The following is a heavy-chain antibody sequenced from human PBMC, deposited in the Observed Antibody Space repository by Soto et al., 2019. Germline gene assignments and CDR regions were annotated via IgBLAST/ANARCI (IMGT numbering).Heavy chain of an antibody. D-gene: IGHD3-9*01. CDR3: AKDQGFVLRYFDWLLTFDY. J-gene: IGHJ4*02. Sequence: GGSLRLSCAASGFTFSSYAMSWVRQAPGKGLEWVSAISGSGGSTYYADSVKGRFTISRDNSKNTLYLQMNSLRAEDTAVYYCAKDQGFVLRYFDWLLTFDYWGQGTLVTVSS. CDR1: GFTFSSYA. V-gene: IGHV3-23*01. CDR2: ISGSGGST.